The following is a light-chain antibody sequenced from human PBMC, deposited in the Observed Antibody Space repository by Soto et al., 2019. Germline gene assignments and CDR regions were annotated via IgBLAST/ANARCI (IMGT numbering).Light chain of an antibody. Sequence: EIVLTQSPGTLSLSPVDRATLSCRASQTISSTYLAWYQQKPGQAPRLLIYAASTRATGIPDRFSGSGSGTDFTLTISRLEPEDFAVYYCQQYGSSPKTFGQGTKVDIK. CDR1: QTISSTY. V-gene: IGKV3-20*01. J-gene: IGKJ1*01. CDR3: QQYGSSPKT. CDR2: AAS.